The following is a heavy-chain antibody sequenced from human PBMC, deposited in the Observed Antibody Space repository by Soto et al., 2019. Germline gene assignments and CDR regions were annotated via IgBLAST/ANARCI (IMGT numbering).Heavy chain of an antibody. J-gene: IGHJ4*02. CDR3: AKGDYDSSGSYFDY. V-gene: IGHV3-23*01. CDR2: ISGSGGST. CDR1: GFTFSSCA. Sequence: PGGSLRLSCAASGFTFSSCAMSWVRQAPGKGLEWVSAISGSGGSTYYADSVKGRFTISRDNSKNTLYLQMNSLRAEDTAVYYWAKGDYDSSGSYFDYWGQGTRVTVSS. D-gene: IGHD3-22*01.